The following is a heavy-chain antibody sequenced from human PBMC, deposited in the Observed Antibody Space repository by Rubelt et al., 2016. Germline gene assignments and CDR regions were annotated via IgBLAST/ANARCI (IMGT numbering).Heavy chain of an antibody. CDR3: ARVGALAARKIYYFDY. CDR2: IIPILGIA. J-gene: IGHJ4*02. CDR1: GGTFSSYA. D-gene: IGHD6-6*01. V-gene: IGHV1-69*04. Sequence: QVQLVQSGAEVKKPGSSVKVSCKASGGTFSSYAISWVRQAPGQGLEWMGRIIPILGIANYAQKFQGRVTVTADKSTSTAYMELGSLRSDDTAVYYWARVGALAARKIYYFDYWGQGTLVTVSS.